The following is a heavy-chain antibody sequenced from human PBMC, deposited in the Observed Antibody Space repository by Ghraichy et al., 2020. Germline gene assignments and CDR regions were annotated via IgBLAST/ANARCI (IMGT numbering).Heavy chain of an antibody. Sequence: GGSLRLSCAASGFTFSSYWMSWVRQAPGKGLEWVANIKQDESEKYYVDSVKGRFTISRDNAKNSLYLQMNSLRAGDTAVYYCARGGGGGIFWYFWAFDIWGQGTMVTVSS. J-gene: IGHJ3*02. D-gene: IGHD6-13*01. CDR2: IKQDESEK. V-gene: IGHV3-7*01. CDR1: GFTFSSYW. CDR3: ARGGGGGIFWYFWAFDI.